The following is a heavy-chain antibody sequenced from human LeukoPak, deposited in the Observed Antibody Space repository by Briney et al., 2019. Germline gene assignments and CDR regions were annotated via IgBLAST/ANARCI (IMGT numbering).Heavy chain of an antibody. CDR3: ARPQNDAFDI. V-gene: IGHV4-59*01. CDR2: IYYSGST. CDR1: GGSISSYY. J-gene: IGHJ3*02. Sequence: SETLSLTCTVSGGSISSYYWSWIRQPPGKGLEWIGYIYYSGSTKYNPFLKSRVTISVDTSKNQFSLKLSSVTAADTAVYYCARPQNDAFDIWGQGTMVTVSS.